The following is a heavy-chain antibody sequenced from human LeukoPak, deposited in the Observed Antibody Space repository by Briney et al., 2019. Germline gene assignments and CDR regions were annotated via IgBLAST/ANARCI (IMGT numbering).Heavy chain of an antibody. CDR2: IYSSGST. D-gene: IGHD6-19*01. J-gene: IGHJ4*02. CDR1: GGSISSGDFS. V-gene: IGHV4-30-4*07. Sequence: SETLSLTCTVSGGSISSGDFSWSWIRQPPGEGLEWIGYIYSSGSTYYNPSFKSRVTMSVDTSKDQFYLNLGSATAADTAFYYCARQKASGWYDYFDHWGQGTLVTVSS. CDR3: ARQKASGWYDYFDH.